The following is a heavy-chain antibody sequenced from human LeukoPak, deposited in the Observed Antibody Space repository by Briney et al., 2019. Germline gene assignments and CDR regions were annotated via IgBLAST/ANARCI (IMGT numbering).Heavy chain of an antibody. CDR1: GFTFDDYA. J-gene: IGHJ6*03. CDR2: INWNGRIT. CDR3: ARGSVQLWLRDTYYYMDV. D-gene: IGHD5-18*01. Sequence: PGESLRLSCAASGFTFDDYAMNWVRQVPGRGLEWVSGINWNGRITEYADSVKDRFTNSRQNTKNSLYLYMNNLGGEDTALYFCARGSVQLWLRDTYYYMDVWGKGTTVTVSS. V-gene: IGHV3-20*04.